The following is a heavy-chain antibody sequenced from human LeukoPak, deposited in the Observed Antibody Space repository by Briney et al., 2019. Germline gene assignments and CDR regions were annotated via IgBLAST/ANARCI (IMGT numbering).Heavy chain of an antibody. D-gene: IGHD3-3*01. Sequence: PSETLSLTCAVYGGSFSGYYWSWIRQPPGKGLEWMGEINHSGSTNYNPSLKSRVTISVDTSKNQFSLKLSSVTAADTAVYYCARGRNYDFWSGYYMSHAFDIWGQGTMVTVSS. CDR2: INHSGST. CDR3: ARGRNYDFWSGYYMSHAFDI. V-gene: IGHV4-34*01. CDR1: GGSFSGYY. J-gene: IGHJ3*02.